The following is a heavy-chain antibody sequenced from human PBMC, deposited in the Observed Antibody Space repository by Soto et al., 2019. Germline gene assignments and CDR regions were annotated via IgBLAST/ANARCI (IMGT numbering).Heavy chain of an antibody. CDR2: ISSSSSYI. D-gene: IGHD3-22*01. J-gene: IGHJ4*02. CDR3: ARDFYDSSGYHYVAY. V-gene: IGHV3-21*01. CDR1: GFSFSSYS. Sequence: GGSLRLSCAASGFSFSSYSMNWGRQAPGKGLEWVSSISSSSSYIYYTDSVKGRFTISRDNAKNSLYLQMNSLRAEDTAVYYCARDFYDSSGYHYVAYWGQGTLVTVSS.